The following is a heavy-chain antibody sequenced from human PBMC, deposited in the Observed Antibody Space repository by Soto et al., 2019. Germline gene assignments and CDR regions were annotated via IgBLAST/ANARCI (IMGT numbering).Heavy chain of an antibody. V-gene: IGHV3-30*18. Sequence: QVQLAESGGGVVQPGMSLRLSCAASGFTFSSFAMHWVRQAPGKGLEWVASISYDGSQKYFADSVKARFTNSRDTAENTVFLPRSSLRAEDKAVYHCVQGPWDLDDSHYFDSWCQGTLVTVSS. CDR3: VQGPWDLDDSHYFDS. J-gene: IGHJ4*02. CDR1: GFTFSSFA. D-gene: IGHD3-9*01. CDR2: ISYDGSQK.